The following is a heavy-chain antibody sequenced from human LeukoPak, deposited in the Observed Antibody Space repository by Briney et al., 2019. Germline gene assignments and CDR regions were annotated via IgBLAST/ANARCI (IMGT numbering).Heavy chain of an antibody. V-gene: IGHV1-18*01. CDR3: ARGGSSGTIDY. CDR1: VYTFTSYYG. Sequence: ASVKVSCKASVYTFTSYYGISWVRQAPGQGLEWMGWISAYNGNTNYAQKLQGRVTMTTDTSTSTAYMELRSLRSDDTAVYYCARGGSSGTIDYWGQGTLVSVSS. CDR2: ISAYNGNT. D-gene: IGHD1-26*01. J-gene: IGHJ4*02.